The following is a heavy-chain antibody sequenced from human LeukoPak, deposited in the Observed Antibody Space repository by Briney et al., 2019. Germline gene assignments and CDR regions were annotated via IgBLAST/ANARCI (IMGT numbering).Heavy chain of an antibody. CDR2: INHSGST. CDR1: GGSFSGYY. V-gene: IGHV4-34*01. CDR3: ARDPDYDSSGYYFDY. D-gene: IGHD3-22*01. J-gene: IGHJ4*02. Sequence: SETLSLTCAVYGGSFSGYYWSWIRQPPGKGLEWIGEINHSGSTNYNPSLKSRVTMSVDTSKNQFSLKLSSVTAADTAVYYCARDPDYDSSGYYFDYWGQGTLVTVSS.